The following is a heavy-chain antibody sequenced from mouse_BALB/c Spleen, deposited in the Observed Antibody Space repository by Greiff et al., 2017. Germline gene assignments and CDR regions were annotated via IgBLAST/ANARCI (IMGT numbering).Heavy chain of an antibody. Sequence: VESGGGLVQPGGSRKLSCAASGFTFSSFGMHWVRQAPEKGLEWVAYISSGSSTIYYADTVKGRFTISRDNPKNTLFLQMTSLRSEDTAMYYCARGLGREYYFDYWGQGTTLTVAS. J-gene: IGHJ2*01. CDR3: ARGLGREYYFDY. D-gene: IGHD4-1*01. CDR1: GFTFSSFG. CDR2: ISSGSSTI. V-gene: IGHV5-17*02.